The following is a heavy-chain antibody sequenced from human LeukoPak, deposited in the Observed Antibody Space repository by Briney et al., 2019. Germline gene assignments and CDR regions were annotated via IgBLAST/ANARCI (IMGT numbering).Heavy chain of an antibody. CDR2: ISGSGGST. CDR1: GFTFSSYA. D-gene: IGHD6-13*01. Sequence: GGYLRLSCAASGFTFSSYAMSWVRQAPGKGLEWVSAISGSGGSTYYADSVKGRFTISRDNSKNTLYLQMNSLRAEDTAVYYCAKDPRSGTGAYWGQGTLVTVSS. V-gene: IGHV3-23*01. J-gene: IGHJ4*02. CDR3: AKDPRSGTGAY.